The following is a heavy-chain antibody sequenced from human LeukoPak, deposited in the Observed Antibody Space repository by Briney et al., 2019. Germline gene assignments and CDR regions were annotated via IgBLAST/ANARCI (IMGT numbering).Heavy chain of an antibody. CDR2: ISAYNGNT. V-gene: IGHV1-18*01. Sequence: ASVKVSCKASGYTFTSYGISWVRQAPGQGLEWMGWISAYNGNTNYAQKLQGRVTMTTDTSTSTAYMELSSLISEDAAVYYCARGSSSSYYYYYYMDVWGKGTTVTVSS. CDR3: ARGSSSSYYYYYYMDV. J-gene: IGHJ6*03. D-gene: IGHD6-6*01. CDR1: GYTFTSYG.